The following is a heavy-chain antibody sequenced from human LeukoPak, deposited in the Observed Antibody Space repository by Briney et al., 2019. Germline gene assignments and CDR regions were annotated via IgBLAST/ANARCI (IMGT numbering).Heavy chain of an antibody. CDR3: ARDTLGEGEDANYAVYYFDY. D-gene: IGHD4/OR15-4a*01. CDR1: GFTFSGYS. J-gene: IGHJ4*02. CDR2: IKQDGSEK. Sequence: GGSLRLSCAASGFTFSGYSMSWIRQAPGKGLEWVANIKQDGSEKYYVDSVKGRFTISRDNGKNSLDLQMNSLRADDTAVYYCARDTLGEGEDANYAVYYFDYWGQGTVVTVSS. V-gene: IGHV3-7*01.